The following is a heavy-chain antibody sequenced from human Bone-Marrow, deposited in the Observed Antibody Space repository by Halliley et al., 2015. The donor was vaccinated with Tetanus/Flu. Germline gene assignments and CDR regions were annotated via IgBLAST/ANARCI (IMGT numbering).Heavy chain of an antibody. D-gene: IGHD6-13*01. V-gene: IGHV3-53*01. CDR2: IYGGGTT. J-gene: IGHJ4*02. Sequence: IYGGGTTIVADSVKGRFTISRDISQNMLYLQMNSLRAEDTAVYYCTREVNSGYSNSWYFDYWGQGTLVTVSS. CDR3: TREVNSGYSNSWYFDY.